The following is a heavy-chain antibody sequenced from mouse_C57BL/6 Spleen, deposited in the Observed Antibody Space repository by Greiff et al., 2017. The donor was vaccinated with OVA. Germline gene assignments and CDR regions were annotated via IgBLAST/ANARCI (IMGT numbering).Heavy chain of an antibody. V-gene: IGHV5-4*01. CDR1: GFTFSSYA. CDR3: AREIYYDYEGDYFDY. Sequence: EVQLQESGGGLVKPGGSLKLSCAASGFTFSSYAMSWVRQTPEKRLEWVATISDGGSYTYYPDNVKGRFTISRDNAKNNLYLQMSHLKSEDTAMYYCAREIYYDYEGDYFDYWGQGTTLTVSS. J-gene: IGHJ2*01. D-gene: IGHD2-4*01. CDR2: ISDGGSYT.